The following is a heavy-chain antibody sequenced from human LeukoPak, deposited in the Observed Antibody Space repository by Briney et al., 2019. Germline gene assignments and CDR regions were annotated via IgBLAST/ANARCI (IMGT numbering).Heavy chain of an antibody. CDR3: ARGAMATTPFFDY. CDR2: VYYTGST. V-gene: IGHV4-59*01. D-gene: IGHD5-24*01. CDR1: GGSISNYY. Sequence: SETLSLTCPVSGGSISNYYYWTWIRQPPGKGLEWIGYVYYTGSTNFNPSLKSRVTMSLDTSRNQFSLKLASLTAADTAVYYCARGAMATTPFFDYWGQGTLVTVSS. J-gene: IGHJ4*02.